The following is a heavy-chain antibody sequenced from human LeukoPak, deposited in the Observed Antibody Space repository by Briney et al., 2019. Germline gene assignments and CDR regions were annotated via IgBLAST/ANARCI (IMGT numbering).Heavy chain of an antibody. V-gene: IGHV3-23*01. J-gene: IGHJ4*02. CDR3: ARAPVTSCRGAFCYPFDY. CDR2: ISGSGGST. D-gene: IGHD2-15*01. Sequence: GGSLRLSCAASGFTFSSYGMSWVRQAPGKGLEWVSAISGSGGSTYYADSVRGRFTISRDNSKNTLYLQMNRLRVEDAAVYYCARAPVTSCRGAFCYPFDYWGQGTLVTVSS. CDR1: GFTFSSYG.